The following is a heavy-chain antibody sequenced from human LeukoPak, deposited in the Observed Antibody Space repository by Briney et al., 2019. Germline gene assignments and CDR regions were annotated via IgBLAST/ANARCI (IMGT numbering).Heavy chain of an antibody. CDR2: INSDGSST. CDR3: ASTKWLARFDY. J-gene: IGHJ4*02. D-gene: IGHD6-19*01. Sequence: GGSLRLSCAASGFTFSSYWMHWVRQAPGKGLVWVSRINSDGSSTSYADSVEGRFTISGDNAKNTLYLQMNSLRAEDTAVYYCASTKWLARFDYWGQGTLVTVSS. V-gene: IGHV3-74*01. CDR1: GFTFSSYW.